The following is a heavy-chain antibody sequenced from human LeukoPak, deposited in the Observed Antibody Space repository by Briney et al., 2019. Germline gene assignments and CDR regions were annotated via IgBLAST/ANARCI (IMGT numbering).Heavy chain of an antibody. V-gene: IGHV3-30*01. D-gene: IGHD5-12*01. CDR1: GFAFSSYA. CDR2: ISYDGSNK. Sequence: PGRSLRLSCAASGFAFSSYAMHWVRQAPGKGLEWVAVISYDGSNKYYADSVKGRFTISRDNSKNTLYLQMNSLRAEDTAVHYCAKDQDSGYGSHDYWGQGTLVTVSS. J-gene: IGHJ4*02. CDR3: AKDQDSGYGSHDY.